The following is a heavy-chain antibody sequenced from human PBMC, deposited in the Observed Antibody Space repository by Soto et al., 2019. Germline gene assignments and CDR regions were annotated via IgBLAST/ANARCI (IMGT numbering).Heavy chain of an antibody. CDR1: GGSISSSNW. CDR3: ARLNLGYSSSWPFDY. V-gene: IGHV4-4*02. Sequence: PSETLSLTCAVSGGSISSSNWWSWVRQPPGKGLEWIGEIYHSGSTNYNPSLKSRVTISVDKSKNQFSLKLSSVTAADTAVYYCARLNLGYSSSWPFDYWSQGTLVTVSS. CDR2: IYHSGST. D-gene: IGHD6-13*01. J-gene: IGHJ4*02.